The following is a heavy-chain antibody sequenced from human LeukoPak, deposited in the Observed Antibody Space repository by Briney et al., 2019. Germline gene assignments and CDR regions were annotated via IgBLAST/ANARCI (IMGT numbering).Heavy chain of an antibody. D-gene: IGHD6-13*01. CDR1: GFSFSGST. J-gene: IGHJ4*02. Sequence: GGSLRLSCAASGFSFSGSTLHWVRHDSGKGPERVGGITTKAKNYPTAYCGSLKGRFTISRDDSKNTSYLQMNSLKTEDTALYYCTRTTSSWFPNFDYWGQGTLVTVSS. V-gene: IGHV3-73*01. CDR3: TRTTSSWFPNFDY. CDR2: ITTKAKNYPT.